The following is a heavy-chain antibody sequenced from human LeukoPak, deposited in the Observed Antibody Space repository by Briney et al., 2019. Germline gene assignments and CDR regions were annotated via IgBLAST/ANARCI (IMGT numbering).Heavy chain of an antibody. V-gene: IGHV3-21*01. CDR2: ISSSSSYI. D-gene: IGHD2-2*02. J-gene: IGHJ5*02. Sequence: PGGFLRLSCAASGFTFSSYSMNWVRQAPGKGLEWVSSISSSSSYIYYADSVKGRFTISRDNSKNTLYLQMNSLRAEDTAVYYCARDWRSSTSCYMENWFDPWGQGTLVTVSS. CDR3: ARDWRSSTSCYMENWFDP. CDR1: GFTFSSYS.